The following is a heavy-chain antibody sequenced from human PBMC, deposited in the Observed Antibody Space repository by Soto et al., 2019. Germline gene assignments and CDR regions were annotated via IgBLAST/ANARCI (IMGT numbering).Heavy chain of an antibody. V-gene: IGHV1-8*01. CDR3: ARGLRYDFWSGHYYYYYMDV. CDR1: GYIFTSYD. Sequence: GASVKVSCKASGYIFTSYDINWVRQATGQGLEWMGWMNPNSGNTGYAQKFQGRVTMTRNTSISTAYMELSSLRSEDTAVYYCARGLRYDFWSGHYYYYYMDVWGKGTTVTVSS. CDR2: MNPNSGNT. D-gene: IGHD3-3*01. J-gene: IGHJ6*03.